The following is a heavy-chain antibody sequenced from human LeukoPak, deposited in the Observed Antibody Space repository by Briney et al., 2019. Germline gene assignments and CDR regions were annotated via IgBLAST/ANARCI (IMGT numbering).Heavy chain of an antibody. V-gene: IGHV1-18*01. CDR3: ASRSSGWSSFDY. D-gene: IGHD6-19*01. J-gene: IGHJ4*02. CDR2: ISAYNGNT. Sequence: ASVKVSCKASGYTFTSYGISWVRQAPGQGLEWMGWISAYNGNTNYAQKFQDRVTMTRDTSISTAYMELNRLRSDDTAVYYCASRSSGWSSFDYWGQGTLVTVSS. CDR1: GYTFTSYG.